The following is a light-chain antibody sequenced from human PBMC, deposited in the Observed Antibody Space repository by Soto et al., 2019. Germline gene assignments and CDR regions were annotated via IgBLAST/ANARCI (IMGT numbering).Light chain of an antibody. CDR1: SSNIGNHF. J-gene: IGLJ3*02. V-gene: IGLV1-51*02. CDR2: ENY. Sequence: QSVLTQPPSVSAAPGQKVTISCSGSSSNIGNHFVSWYQQLSGTAPKLLIFENYKRPSAIPDRISGSKSGTSATLGITGLQAGDEADYYCGTWDRSLGAWVFGGGTKLTVL. CDR3: GTWDRSLGAWV.